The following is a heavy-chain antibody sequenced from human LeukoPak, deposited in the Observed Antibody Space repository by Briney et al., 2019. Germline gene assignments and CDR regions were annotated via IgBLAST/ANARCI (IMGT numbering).Heavy chain of an antibody. D-gene: IGHD2-15*01. J-gene: IGHJ4*02. CDR2: ISSSSSYI. V-gene: IGHV3-21*01. CDR1: GFTFSSYS. CDR3: ARDMGDIVVVVAANGLDY. Sequence: PGGSLRLSCAASGFTFSSYSMNWVRQAPGKGLEWVSSISSSSSYIYYADSVKGRFTISRDNAKNSLYLQMNSLRAEDTAVYYCARDMGDIVVVVAANGLDYWGQGTLVTVSS.